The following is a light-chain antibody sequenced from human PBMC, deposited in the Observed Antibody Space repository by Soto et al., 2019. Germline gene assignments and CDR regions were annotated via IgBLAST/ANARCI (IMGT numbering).Light chain of an antibody. J-gene: IGKJ3*01. Sequence: EIVLTQSPATLSLSPGERATLSCRASQSVSSYLAWYQQKPGQAPRLLIYDASNRATGIPARFSGSGSGTDFTHTISSLEPEDFAVYYCQQRSNWPPEITFGPGTKVDIK. V-gene: IGKV3-11*01. CDR1: QSVSSY. CDR3: QQRSNWPPEIT. CDR2: DAS.